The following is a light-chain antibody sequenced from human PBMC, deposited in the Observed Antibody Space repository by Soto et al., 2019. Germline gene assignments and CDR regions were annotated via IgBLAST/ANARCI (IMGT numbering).Light chain of an antibody. CDR1: QGISSF. CDR2: STY. Sequence: DIQFTPSPSFLSASVGDRVTITCRASQGISSFLAWYQQEPGKAPKLLIHSTYTLQNGVPSRFSGSGSGTEFTLTISSLQPEDFATYYCQQLKTYPHTFGQGTKLEIK. CDR3: QQLKTYPHT. V-gene: IGKV1-9*01. J-gene: IGKJ2*01.